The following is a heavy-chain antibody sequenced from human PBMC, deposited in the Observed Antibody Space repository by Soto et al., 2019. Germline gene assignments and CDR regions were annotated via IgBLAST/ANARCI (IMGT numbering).Heavy chain of an antibody. Sequence: SETLSLTCTVSGGSISSSSYYWGWIRQPPGKGLEWIGSIYYSGSTYYNPSLKSRVTISVDTSKNQFSLKLSSVTAADTAVYYCARLRSWEMATTGDYFDYWGQGTLVTVSS. V-gene: IGHV4-39*01. J-gene: IGHJ4*02. CDR3: ARLRSWEMATTGDYFDY. D-gene: IGHD5-12*01. CDR1: GGSISSSSYY. CDR2: IYYSGST.